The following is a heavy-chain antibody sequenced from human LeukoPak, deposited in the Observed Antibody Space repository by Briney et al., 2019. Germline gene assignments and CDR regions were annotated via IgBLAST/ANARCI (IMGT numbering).Heavy chain of an antibody. J-gene: IGHJ4*02. V-gene: IGHV1-69*06. CDR1: GGTFSSYA. Sequence: GASVKVSCKASGGTFSSYAISWVRQAPGQGLEWMGGIIPIFGTANYAQKFQGRVTITADKSTSTAYMELRSLRSDDTAVYYCSMTIRNKFDYWGQGTLVTVSS. D-gene: IGHD4/OR15-4a*01. CDR2: IIPIFGTA. CDR3: SMTIRNKFDY.